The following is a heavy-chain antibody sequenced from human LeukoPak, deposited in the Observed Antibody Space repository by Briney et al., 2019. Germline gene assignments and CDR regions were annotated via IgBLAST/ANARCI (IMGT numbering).Heavy chain of an antibody. J-gene: IGHJ5*02. V-gene: IGHV3-23*01. D-gene: IGHD3-9*01. CDR1: GFTFSSYG. CDR3: AKDPRQVLRYFDWSSVGWFDP. CDR2: ISGSGGST. Sequence: GGTLRLSCAASGFTFSSYGMSWVRQAPGKGLEWVSAISGSGGSTYYADSVKGRFTISRDNSKNTLYLQMNSLRAEDTAVYYCAKDPRQVLRYFDWSSVGWFDPWGQGTLVTVSS.